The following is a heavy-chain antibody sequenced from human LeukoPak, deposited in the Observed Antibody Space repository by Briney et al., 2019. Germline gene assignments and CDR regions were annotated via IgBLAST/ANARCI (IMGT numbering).Heavy chain of an antibody. J-gene: IGHJ6*03. V-gene: IGHV3-33*01. Sequence: GGSLRLSCAASGFTFSSYGMHWVRQAPGKRLEWVAFIWYDGSDKYYADSVKGRFTISRDSSKNTLYLQMSSLRAEDPAVYYCARGRPAPYNYYYYMDVWGKGTTVTVSS. CDR3: ARGRPAPYNYYYYMDV. CDR2: IWYDGSDK. CDR1: GFTFSSYG. D-gene: IGHD5-24*01.